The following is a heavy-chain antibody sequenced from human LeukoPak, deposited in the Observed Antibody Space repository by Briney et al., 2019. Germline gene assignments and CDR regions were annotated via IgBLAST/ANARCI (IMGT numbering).Heavy chain of an antibody. CDR2: INAGNGNT. D-gene: IGHD1-26*01. CDR3: ARVYSGSYSFDY. Sequence: ASVKVSCKASGYTFTSYAMHWVRQAPGQRLEWMGWINAGNGNTKYSQEFQGRVTITRDTSASTAYMELSSLRSEDMAVYYCARVYSGSYSFDYWGQGTLVTVSS. V-gene: IGHV1-3*03. CDR1: GYTFTSYA. J-gene: IGHJ4*02.